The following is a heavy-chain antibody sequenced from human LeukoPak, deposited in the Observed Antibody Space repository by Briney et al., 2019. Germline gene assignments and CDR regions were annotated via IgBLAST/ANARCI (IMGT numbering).Heavy chain of an antibody. Sequence: SGTLSLTCAVSGGSISSNNWWSWVRQPPGKGLEWIGYIYHSGSTYYNPSLKSRVTISVDRSKNQFSLKLSSVTAADTAVYYCAREGITMIVAPADAFDIWGQGTMVTVSS. CDR2: IYHSGST. D-gene: IGHD3-22*01. J-gene: IGHJ3*02. CDR3: AREGITMIVAPADAFDI. CDR1: GGSISSNNW. V-gene: IGHV4-4*02.